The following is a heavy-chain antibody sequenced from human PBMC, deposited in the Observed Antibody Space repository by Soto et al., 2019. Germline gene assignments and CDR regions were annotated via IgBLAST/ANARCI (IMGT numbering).Heavy chain of an antibody. CDR1: GSIFRGYG. Sequence: QVQLVESGGGVVQPGRSLRLSCAASGSIFRGYGMHWVRQAPGKGLEWVAVIRYDGSNINYADSVMGRFTISRDNSKNTLYLEMNSLSAEETAVYYCVRDGIGGTPFRGYLDYWGQGNLVTGFS. J-gene: IGHJ4*02. V-gene: IGHV3-33*01. CDR3: VRDGIGGTPFRGYLDY. D-gene: IGHD2-15*01. CDR2: IRYDGSNI.